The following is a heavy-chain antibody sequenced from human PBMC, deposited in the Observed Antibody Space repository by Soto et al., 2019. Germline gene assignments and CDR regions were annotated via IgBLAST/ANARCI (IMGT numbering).Heavy chain of an antibody. CDR2: ISTYSGDT. V-gene: IGHV1-18*01. Sequence: QVHLVQSGVEVKTPGASVKVSCQASGYTFFTYDISWVRQAPGQGLEWMGWISTYSGDTKYAQKFQGRVTMTTDTSTTTAPLEPRSLSSDDTAVYYCARQHSPTTSENWFDPWGQGPLVTVSS. J-gene: IGHJ5*02. D-gene: IGHD5-12*01. CDR3: ARQHSPTTSENWFDP. CDR1: GYTFFTYD.